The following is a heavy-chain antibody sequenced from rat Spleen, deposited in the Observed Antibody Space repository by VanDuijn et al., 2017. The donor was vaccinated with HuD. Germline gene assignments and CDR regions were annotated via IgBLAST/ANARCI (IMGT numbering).Heavy chain of an antibody. CDR2: IIYDGSRT. D-gene: IGHD1-1*01. CDR1: GFTFSDYN. V-gene: IGHV5S10*01. J-gene: IGHJ2*01. Sequence: EVQLVESGGGLVQPGRSLKLSCAASGFTFSDYNMAWVRQAPKKGLEWVATIIYDGSRTYYRDSVKGRFTISRDNAKSTLYLQMDSLRSEDTATYYCATLFLPTVVTGDYWGQGVMVTVSS. CDR3: ATLFLPTVVTGDY.